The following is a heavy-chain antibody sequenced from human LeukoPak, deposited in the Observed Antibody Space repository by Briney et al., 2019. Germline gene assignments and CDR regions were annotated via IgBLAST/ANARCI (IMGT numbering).Heavy chain of an antibody. V-gene: IGHV1-18*01. Sequence: GASVKVSCKASGYTFTSYGISWVRQAPGQGLEWMGWISAYNGNTNYAQKLQGRVTMTTDTSTSTAYMELRSLRSDDTAVYYCARASTGIAAAGINSVWGQGTLVTVSS. CDR1: GYTFTSYG. CDR3: ARASTGIAAAGINSV. J-gene: IGHJ4*02. D-gene: IGHD6-13*01. CDR2: ISAYNGNT.